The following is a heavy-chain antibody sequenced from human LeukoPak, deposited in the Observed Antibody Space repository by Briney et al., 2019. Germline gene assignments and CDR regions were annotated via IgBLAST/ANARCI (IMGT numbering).Heavy chain of an antibody. CDR2: MNPNSGNT. D-gene: IGHD6-13*01. CDR1: GYTFTSYD. J-gene: IGHJ4*02. CDR3: ARGPRAAVGDFDY. Sequence: GASVKVSCKASGYTFTSYDINWVRQATGQGLEWMGWMNPNSGNTGYAQKFQGRVTITRNTSISTAYMELSSLRSEDTAVYYCARGPRAAVGDFDYWGQGTLVTVSS. V-gene: IGHV1-8*03.